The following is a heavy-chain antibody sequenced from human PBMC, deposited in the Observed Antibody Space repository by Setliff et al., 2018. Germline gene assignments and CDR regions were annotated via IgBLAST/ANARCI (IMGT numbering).Heavy chain of an antibody. CDR1: GYKFTNYW. CDR2: IYPNDSNT. J-gene: IGHJ5*02. CDR3: ARALYPSSFIGHNWFDP. D-gene: IGHD2-2*01. V-gene: IGHV5-51*01. Sequence: PGESLKISCKGSGYKFTNYWIAWVRQMPGKGLEWMGIIYPNDSNTRYSPSFQGQVTISADKSISTANLQWSSLKASDTAMYYCARALYPSSFIGHNWFDPWGQGTLVTVSS.